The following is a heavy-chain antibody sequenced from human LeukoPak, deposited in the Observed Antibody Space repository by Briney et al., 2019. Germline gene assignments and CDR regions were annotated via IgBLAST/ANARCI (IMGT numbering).Heavy chain of an antibody. D-gene: IGHD2-2*01. Sequence: PSETLSLTCTVSGGSISSYYWSWIRQPPGKGLEWIGYIYYSGSTNYNPSLKSRVTISVDTSKNQFSLKLSSVTAADTAVYYCARSVGVYYYYYYMDVWGKGTTVTVSS. V-gene: IGHV4-59*01. CDR2: IYYSGST. CDR3: ARSVGVYYYYYYMDV. J-gene: IGHJ6*03. CDR1: GGSISSYY.